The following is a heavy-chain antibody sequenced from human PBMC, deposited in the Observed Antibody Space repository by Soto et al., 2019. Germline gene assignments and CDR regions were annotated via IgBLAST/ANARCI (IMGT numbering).Heavy chain of an antibody. V-gene: IGHV1-69*01. CDR2: IITLFGTS. J-gene: IGHJ4*02. Sequence: VQLMQSGAEVKKPGSSVKVSCKASGGTFSSHSINWVRQAPGQGLEWMGGIITLFGTSNYAQNFQGRVTLTADQSTSTAYMELNSLTSDDTAVYYCARAVGYGDFSAALLDWGQGTLVTVSS. CDR3: ARAVGYGDFSAALLD. D-gene: IGHD2-21*02. CDR1: GGTFSSHS.